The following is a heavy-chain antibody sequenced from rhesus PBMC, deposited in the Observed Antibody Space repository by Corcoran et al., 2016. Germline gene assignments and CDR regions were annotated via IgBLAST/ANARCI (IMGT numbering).Heavy chain of an antibody. CDR1: GGSSSDHYD. V-gene: IGHV4-143*01. Sequence: QVQLKESGPGLVQPSATLSLTCAVYGGSSSDHYDRRCICQPPGKGLEWIGQIYGGSGSTYYNPSLKSRVNVSKDTSKNQFSLKLSSVTAADAAVYYFARPREQGVFAFDYCGQGVLVTVSS. D-gene: IGHD1-20*01. J-gene: IGHJ4*01. CDR2: IYGGSGST. CDR3: ARPREQGVFAFDY.